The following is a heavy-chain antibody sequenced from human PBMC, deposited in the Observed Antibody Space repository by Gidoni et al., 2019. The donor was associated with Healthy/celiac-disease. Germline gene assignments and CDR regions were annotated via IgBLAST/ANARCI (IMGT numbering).Heavy chain of an antibody. V-gene: IGHV3-9*01. J-gene: IGHJ4*02. CDR2: ISWNSGSI. CDR3: AKGLWFGELLSPTDY. D-gene: IGHD3-10*01. CDR1: GFTFDDYA. Sequence: EVQLVESGRGLVQTGRSMRLSCAASGFTFDDYAMHWVRQAPGKGLEWVSGISWNSGSIGYADSVKGRFTISRDNAKNSLYLQMNSLRAEDTALYYCAKGLWFGELLSPTDYWGQGTLVTVSS.